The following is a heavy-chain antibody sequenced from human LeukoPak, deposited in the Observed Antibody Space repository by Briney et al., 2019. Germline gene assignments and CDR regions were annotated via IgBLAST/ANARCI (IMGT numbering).Heavy chain of an antibody. Sequence: ASVKVSCKASGYTFSGYYIHWVRQAPGQGLEWMGWIDPNSGGTRYAQKFQGRVTMTRDTSISTAYMELSRLRSDDTAVYYCARDLTGMVRGRFDPWGQGTLVTVSS. V-gene: IGHV1-2*02. D-gene: IGHD3-10*01. CDR2: IDPNSGGT. J-gene: IGHJ5*02. CDR1: GYTFSGYY. CDR3: ARDLTGMVRGRFDP.